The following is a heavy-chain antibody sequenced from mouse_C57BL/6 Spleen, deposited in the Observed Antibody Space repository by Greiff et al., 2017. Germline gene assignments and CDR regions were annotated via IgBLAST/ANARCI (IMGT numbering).Heavy chain of an antibody. CDR1: GYTFTSYD. D-gene: IGHD1-1*01. CDR2: IYPRDGST. Sequence: VQGVESGPELVKPGASVKLSCKASGYTFTSYDINWVKQRPGQGLEWIGWIYPRDGSTKYNEKFKGKATLTVDTSSSTAYMELHSLTSEDSAVYFCARDYYGSSPWFAYWGQGTLVTVSA. CDR3: ARDYYGSSPWFAY. V-gene: IGHV1-85*01. J-gene: IGHJ3*01.